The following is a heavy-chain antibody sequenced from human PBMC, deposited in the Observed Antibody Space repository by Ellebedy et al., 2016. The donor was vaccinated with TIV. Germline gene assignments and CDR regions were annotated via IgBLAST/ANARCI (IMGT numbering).Heavy chain of an antibody. V-gene: IGHV1-2*02. CDR2: INPITGGT. Sequence: ASVKVSXXTSGYTFTDYYVHWVRQAPGQGLEWMGWINPITGGTNSAQKFQGRVTMTRDTSISTGYMELNGLQSDDTAVYFCARVDVWGRGTTVTVSS. CDR3: ARVDV. J-gene: IGHJ6*04. CDR1: GYTFTDYY.